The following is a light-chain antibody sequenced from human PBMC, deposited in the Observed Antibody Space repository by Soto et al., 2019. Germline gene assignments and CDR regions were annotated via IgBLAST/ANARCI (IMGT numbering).Light chain of an antibody. Sequence: DIQMTQSPSTLSASLGDRDTITCRASQIVSSYCAWYQQRPGKVPKLLIYDASSLESGVPSRFSGSGSGTEFTLTISSLQPDDFATYYCQQYNSYSRTFGQGTKVDIK. J-gene: IGKJ1*01. V-gene: IGKV1-5*01. CDR1: QIVSSY. CDR2: DAS. CDR3: QQYNSYSRT.